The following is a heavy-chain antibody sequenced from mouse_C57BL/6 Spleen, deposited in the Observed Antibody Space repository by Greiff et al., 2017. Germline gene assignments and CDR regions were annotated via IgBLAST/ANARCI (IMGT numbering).Heavy chain of an antibody. J-gene: IGHJ1*03. Sequence: EVNVVESGGGLVQSGRSLRLSCATSGFTFSDFYMEWVRQAPGKGLEWIAASRNKANDYTTEYSASVKGRFIVSRDTSQSILYLQMNALRAEDTAIYYCARDGYYGYFDVWGTGTTVTVSS. V-gene: IGHV7-1*01. CDR1: GFTFSDFY. CDR3: ARDGYYGYFDV. CDR2: SRNKANDYTT.